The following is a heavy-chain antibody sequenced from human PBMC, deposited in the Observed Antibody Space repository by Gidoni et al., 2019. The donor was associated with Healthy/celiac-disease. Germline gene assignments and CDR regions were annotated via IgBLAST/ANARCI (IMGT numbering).Heavy chain of an antibody. CDR3: AKSSAFDI. CDR2: ISYDGSNK. Sequence: QVQLVESGGGVVQPGRSLSLSCAASGFTFSSYGMHWVRQAPGKGLEWVAVISYDGSNKYYADSVKGRFTISRDNSKNTLYLQMNSLRAEDTAVYYCAKSSAFDIWGQGTMFTVSS. V-gene: IGHV3-30*18. CDR1: GFTFSSYG. J-gene: IGHJ3*02.